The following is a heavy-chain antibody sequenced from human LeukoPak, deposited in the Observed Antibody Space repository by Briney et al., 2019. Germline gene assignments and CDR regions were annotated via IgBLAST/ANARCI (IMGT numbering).Heavy chain of an antibody. CDR1: GYNFSSYW. D-gene: IGHD4-17*01. J-gene: IGHJ4*02. CDR2: IYPGDSDT. CDR3: ARHDGDYVDY. Sequence: GESLKISCKGSGYNFSSYWIGWVRQMPGKDLEWMGIIYPGDSDTKYNPSFQGQVTISADKSISTAFLQWSGLKASDTAMYYCARHDGDYVDYWGQGTLVTVSS. V-gene: IGHV5-51*01.